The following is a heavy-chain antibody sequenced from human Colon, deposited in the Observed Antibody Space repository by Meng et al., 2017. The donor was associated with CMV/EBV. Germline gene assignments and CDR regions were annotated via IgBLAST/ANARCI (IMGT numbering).Heavy chain of an antibody. J-gene: IGHJ5*02. D-gene: IGHD3-3*01. CDR1: YLFSGYY. Sequence: YLFSGYYLYWVRQAPGQGLEWMGWMNPHSGDTNYAQKFQGRVTMTRDTSTNTAYMELSGLRRDDTAVYFCARRHHQPGVVHLHWFDPWGQGTLVTVSS. CDR3: ARRHHQPGVVHLHWFDP. V-gene: IGHV1-2*02. CDR2: MNPHSGDT.